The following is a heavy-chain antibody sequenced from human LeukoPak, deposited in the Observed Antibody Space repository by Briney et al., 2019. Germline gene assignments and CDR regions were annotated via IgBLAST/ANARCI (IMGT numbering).Heavy chain of an antibody. J-gene: IGHJ4*02. CDR1: GFTFSGSA. D-gene: IGHD1-26*01. CDR3: TFLSGSYKED. CDR2: IRSKANSYAT. V-gene: IGHV3-73*01. Sequence: GGSLRLPCAASGFTFSGSAMHWVRQASGKGLEWVGRIRSKANSYATAYAASVKGRFTISRDDSKNTAYLQMNSLKTEDTAVYYCTFLSGSYKEDWGQGTLVTVSS.